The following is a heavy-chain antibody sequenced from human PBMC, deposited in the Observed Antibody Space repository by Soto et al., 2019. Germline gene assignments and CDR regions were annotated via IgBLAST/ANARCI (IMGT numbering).Heavy chain of an antibody. CDR3: ARLGYYDSSGYQLLDY. J-gene: IGHJ4*02. CDR1: GYSFTSYW. Sequence: VESLKISCKGSGYSFTSYWIGWVRQMPGKGLEWMGIIYPGDSDTRYSPSFQGQVTISADKSISTAYLQWSSLKASDTAMYYCARLGYYDSSGYQLLDYWGQGTLVTVSS. D-gene: IGHD3-22*01. V-gene: IGHV5-51*01. CDR2: IYPGDSDT.